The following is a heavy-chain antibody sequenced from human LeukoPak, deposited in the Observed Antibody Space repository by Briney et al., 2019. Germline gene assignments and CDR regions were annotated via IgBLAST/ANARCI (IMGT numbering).Heavy chain of an antibody. Sequence: AGSLRLSCAASGFTFSRNSMNWVRQAPGKGLEWVSSISSSTSYIYYADSVKGRFTISRDNAKNSLYLQMNSLRAEDTAVYYCARAGGSYYFDYWGQGTLVTVSS. J-gene: IGHJ4*02. CDR2: ISSSTSYI. D-gene: IGHD1-26*01. V-gene: IGHV3-21*01. CDR3: ARAGGSYYFDY. CDR1: GFTFSRNS.